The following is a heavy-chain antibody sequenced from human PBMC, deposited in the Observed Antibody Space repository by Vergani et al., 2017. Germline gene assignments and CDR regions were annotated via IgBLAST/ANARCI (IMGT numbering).Heavy chain of an antibody. CDR3: AILEWTYRRSYYYYMDV. CDR1: GYTFSSYA. CDR2: INTNTVNP. Sequence: QVQLVQSGAEVKKPGASVKVSCKASGYTFSSYAMNWVRQAPGQGLEWMGSINTNTVNPTYAQGFTGRFVFSLDTSVSTAYLQLSSLKAEDSAVYYCAILEWTYRRSYYYYMDVRGKGTTVTVSS. V-gene: IGHV7-4-1*02. J-gene: IGHJ6*03. D-gene: IGHD3-3*01.